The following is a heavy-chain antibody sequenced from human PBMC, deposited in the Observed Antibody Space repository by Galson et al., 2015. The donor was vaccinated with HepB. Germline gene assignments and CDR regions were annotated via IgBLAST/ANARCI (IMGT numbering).Heavy chain of an antibody. CDR2: ISGSGGST. D-gene: IGHD6-13*01. CDR1: GFTFSSYD. CDR3: ATEVGSWYRRGCDY. V-gene: IGHV3-23*01. Sequence: SLRLSCAASGFTFSSYDMSWVRQAPGKGLEWVAAISGSGGSTYYADSVKGRFTISRDTAKNTRDLLMNSLRAEDTAVYYCATEVGSWYRRGCDYCGQGTLFTVSS. J-gene: IGHJ4*02.